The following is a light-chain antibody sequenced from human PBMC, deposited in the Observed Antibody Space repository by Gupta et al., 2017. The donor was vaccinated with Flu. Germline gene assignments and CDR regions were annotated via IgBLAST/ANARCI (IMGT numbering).Light chain of an antibody. Sequence: DIQLNQSPSSLSASVGDRVTITCRASQSISSYLDWYQQKPGKAPKLLIYVASSWQSGVPSRFSGSGSGTDFTLTISSRQPEDFAAYYCQQSNSSPLYTFGQGTKLEIK. V-gene: IGKV1-39*01. CDR2: VAS. CDR1: QSISSY. CDR3: QQSNSSPLYT. J-gene: IGKJ2*01.